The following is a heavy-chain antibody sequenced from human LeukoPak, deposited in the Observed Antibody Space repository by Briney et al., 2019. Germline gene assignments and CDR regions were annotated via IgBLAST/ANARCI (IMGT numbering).Heavy chain of an antibody. J-gene: IGHJ5*02. CDR1: GYSFTSYW. V-gene: IGHV5-51*01. D-gene: IGHD6-19*01. CDR3: ARRRIAVAGTGWFDP. CDR2: IYPGDSDT. Sequence: GESLKISCKGSGYSFTSYWIGWVRQMPGKGLEWMGIIYPGDSDTRYSPSFQGQVTISADKSISTAYLQWSSLKASDTAMYYCARRRIAVAGTGWFDPWGQGTLVTASS.